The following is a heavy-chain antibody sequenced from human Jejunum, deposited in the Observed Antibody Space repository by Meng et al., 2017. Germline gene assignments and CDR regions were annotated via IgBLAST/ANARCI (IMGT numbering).Heavy chain of an antibody. CDR2: INSDGSTT. D-gene: IGHD6-13*01. Sequence: GGSLRLSCAASGFTFSSYWMHWVRQAPGKGLVWVSRINSDGSTTSYADSVKGRFTISRDNAQNTLYLQMNSLRAEDAAMYYCARSRYSAGLDYWGQGTLVTVSS. V-gene: IGHV3-74*01. CDR1: GFTFSSYW. CDR3: ARSRYSAGLDY. J-gene: IGHJ4*02.